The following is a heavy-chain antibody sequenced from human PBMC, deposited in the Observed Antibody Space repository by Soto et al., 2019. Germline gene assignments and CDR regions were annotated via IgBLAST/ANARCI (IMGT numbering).Heavy chain of an antibody. CDR1: GFNVGSYG. V-gene: IGHV3-23*01. D-gene: IGHD2-8*01. CDR3: AKGLGNAKEV. Sequence: EVQLLESGGGLVQPGGSLRLSCSASGFNVGSYGMSWVRQAPGKGLEWVSGLTASGLNTYYTDSVKGRFTISRDNSRNTVYLQMSGLRVEDTAVFHCAKGLGNAKEVWGQGTTVTVSS. CDR2: LTASGLNT. J-gene: IGHJ6*02.